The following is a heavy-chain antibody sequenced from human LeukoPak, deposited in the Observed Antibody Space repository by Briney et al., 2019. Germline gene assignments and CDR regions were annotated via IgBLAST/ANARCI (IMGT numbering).Heavy chain of an antibody. J-gene: IGHJ4*02. D-gene: IGHD6-13*01. CDR3: ARDVLAAPGTFDY. V-gene: IGHV4-61*02. CDR1: GGSIRSGSYY. CDR2: IHAGGST. Sequence: PSETLSLTCTVSGGSIRSGSYYWSWIRQPAGKGLEWIGRIHAGGSTNYNPSLKSRVTISLDTSKNQFSLKLSSVTAADTAVYYCARDVLAAPGTFDYWGQGALVTVSS.